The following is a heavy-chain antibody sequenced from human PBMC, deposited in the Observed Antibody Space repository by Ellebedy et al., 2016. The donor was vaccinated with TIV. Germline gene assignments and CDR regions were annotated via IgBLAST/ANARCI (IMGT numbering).Heavy chain of an antibody. J-gene: IGHJ3*02. CDR2: IYTGDST. Sequence: GESLKISCAASGFSVSSNYVSWVRQAPGKGLEWVSYIYTGDSTYHADSVKGRFNISRDNSKNTVSLQMNSLRVEDTAVYYCARVRSSAFEIWGQGTMVTVSS. CDR3: ARVRSSAFEI. V-gene: IGHV3-53*01. CDR1: GFSVSSNY.